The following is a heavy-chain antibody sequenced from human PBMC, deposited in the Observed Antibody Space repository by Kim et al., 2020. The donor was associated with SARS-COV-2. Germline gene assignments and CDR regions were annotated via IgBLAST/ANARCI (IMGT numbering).Heavy chain of an antibody. J-gene: IGHJ4*02. CDR2: INSDGSST. CDR3: TGVVDFDY. CDR1: GFTFSSYW. V-gene: IGHV3-74*01. D-gene: IGHD2-15*01. Sequence: GGSLRLSCAASGFTFSSYWMHWVRQAPGKGLVWVSHINSDGSSTTYADSVKGRFTISRDNGKNTLYLQMNSLRAEDTAVYYCTGVVDFDYWGQGTLVTVSS.